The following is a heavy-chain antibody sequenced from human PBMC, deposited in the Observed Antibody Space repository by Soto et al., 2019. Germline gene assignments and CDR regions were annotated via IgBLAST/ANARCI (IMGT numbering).Heavy chain of an antibody. Sequence: QVQLVQSGAEVKKPGASVKVSCKVSGYTLSELSMHWVRQAPGKGLEWMGGFDPEDGETIYAQKFQGRVTMTEDTSTDTAYMELSCLRSEDTAVYYCATRSWEPYYFDYWGQGTLVTVSS. CDR1: GYTLSELS. CDR3: ATRSWEPYYFDY. CDR2: FDPEDGET. J-gene: IGHJ4*02. D-gene: IGHD1-26*01. V-gene: IGHV1-24*01.